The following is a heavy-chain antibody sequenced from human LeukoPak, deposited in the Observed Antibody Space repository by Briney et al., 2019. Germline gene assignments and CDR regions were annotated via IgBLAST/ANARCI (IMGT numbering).Heavy chain of an antibody. CDR3: AKRGAEVGASVAPGDY. D-gene: IGHD1-26*01. V-gene: IGHV3-23*01. J-gene: IGHJ4*02. CDR1: GFTFSSYW. CDR2: ISGSGSA. Sequence: PGGSLRLSCAASGFTFSSYWMSWVRQAPGKGLEWVSGISGSGSAYYADSVKGRFSISRDKSKNTVYLQMDSLRAEDTAVYYCAKRGAEVGASVAPGDYWGQGTLLTVSS.